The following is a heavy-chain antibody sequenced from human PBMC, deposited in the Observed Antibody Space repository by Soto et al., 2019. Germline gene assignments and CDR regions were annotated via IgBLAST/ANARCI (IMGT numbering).Heavy chain of an antibody. CDR2: INPSGGST. J-gene: IGHJ4*02. V-gene: IGHV1-46*01. Sequence: GASVKVSCKASGYTFTSYYMHWVRQAPGQGLEWMGIINPSGGSTSYAQKFQGRVTMTRDTSTSTVYMELSSLRSEDTAVYYCARDSRGFPSYDILTGYYHFDYWGQGTLVTVSS. D-gene: IGHD3-9*01. CDR1: GYTFTSYY. CDR3: ARDSRGFPSYDILTGYYHFDY.